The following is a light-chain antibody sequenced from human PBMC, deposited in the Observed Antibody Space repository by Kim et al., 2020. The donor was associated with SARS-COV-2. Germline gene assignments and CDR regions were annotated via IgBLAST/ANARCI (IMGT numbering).Light chain of an antibody. J-gene: IGKJ2*01. V-gene: IGKV3-20*01. Sequence: LSPGERATLACRASQSVSSSYLAWYKQKPGPAPRLLIYGASSRATGIPDRFSGSGSGTDFTLTISRLEPEEFAVYYCQQYGSSPSTFGQGTKLEI. CDR2: GAS. CDR1: QSVSSSY. CDR3: QQYGSSPST.